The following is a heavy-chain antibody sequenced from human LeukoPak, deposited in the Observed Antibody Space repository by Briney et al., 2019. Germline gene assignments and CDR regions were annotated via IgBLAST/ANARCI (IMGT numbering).Heavy chain of an antibody. J-gene: IGHJ3*02. CDR3: TRDSLIRQYYDFWSGYYTDDAFDI. CDR1: GLTFGDYA. Sequence: PTGGSLRLSCTASGLTFGDYAMSWFRQAPGKGLEWVGFIRSKAYGGTTEYAASVKGRFTISRDDSKSIAYLQMNSLKTEDTAVYYCTRDSLIRQYYDFWSGYYTDDAFDIWGQGTMVTVSS. D-gene: IGHD3-3*01. V-gene: IGHV3-49*03. CDR2: IRSKAYGGTT.